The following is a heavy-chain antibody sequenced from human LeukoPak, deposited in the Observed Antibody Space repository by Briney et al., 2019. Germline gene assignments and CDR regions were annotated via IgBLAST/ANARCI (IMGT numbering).Heavy chain of an antibody. J-gene: IGHJ5*02. Sequence: SETLSLTCTVSGGSVSSGSYYWSWIRQPPGKGLEWIGYIYYSGSTNYNPSLKSRVTISVDTSKNQFSLKLSSVTAADTAVYYCARKPTTVTSWFDPWGQGTLVTVSS. D-gene: IGHD4-17*01. CDR1: GGSVSSGSYY. V-gene: IGHV4-61*01. CDR2: IYYSGST. CDR3: ARKPTTVTSWFDP.